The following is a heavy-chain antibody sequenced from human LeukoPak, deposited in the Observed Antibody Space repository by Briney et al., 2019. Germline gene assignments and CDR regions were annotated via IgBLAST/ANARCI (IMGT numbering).Heavy chain of an antibody. D-gene: IGHD6-6*01. CDR2: IWYDGSEK. J-gene: IGHJ4*02. Sequence: GGSLRLSCAASGFTFSQFGMHWVRQPPGKGLEWVAIIWYDGSEKFYGDSVKGRFTISRDNSKNTLYLQMNSLRAEDTAVYYCARDRGTTSSAGYYFDYWGQGTLVTVSS. CDR3: ARDRGTTSSAGYYFDY. CDR1: GFTFSQFG. V-gene: IGHV3-33*01.